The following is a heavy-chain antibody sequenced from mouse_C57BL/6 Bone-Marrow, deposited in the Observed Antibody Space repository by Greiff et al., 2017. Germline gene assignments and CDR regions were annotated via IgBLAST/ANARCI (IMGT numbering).Heavy chain of an antibody. CDR3: ARATTVVATDY. CDR2: IDPSDSET. J-gene: IGHJ2*01. V-gene: IGHV1-52*01. CDR1: GYTFTSYW. Sequence: QVQLQQPGAELVRPGSSVKLSCKASGYTFTSYWMHWVKQRPIQGLEWIGKIDPSDSETHYNQKFKDKATLTVDKSSSTAYMQLSSLTSEDSAVYYCARATTVVATDYWGQGTTLTVSS. D-gene: IGHD1-1*01.